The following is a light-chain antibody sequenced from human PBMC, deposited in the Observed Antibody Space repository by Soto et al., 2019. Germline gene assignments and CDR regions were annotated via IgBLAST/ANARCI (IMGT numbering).Light chain of an antibody. J-gene: IGLJ1*01. CDR1: GSNIGAGYD. CDR2: ANI. V-gene: IGLV1-40*01. Sequence: QSVLTQPPSVSGAPGQRVTISCTGSGSNIGAGYDVHWYQQLPGTAPKLLIFANINRPSGVPDRLSGSKSGTSASLAITGLRAEDEADYYCQSYDSSLSGYVFGTGTKVTVL. CDR3: QSYDSSLSGYV.